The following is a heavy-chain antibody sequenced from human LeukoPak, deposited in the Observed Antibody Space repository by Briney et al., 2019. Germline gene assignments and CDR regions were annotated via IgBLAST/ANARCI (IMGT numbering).Heavy chain of an antibody. CDR2: ISGSGGST. CDR3: ARDKGKYDSSGYAN. Sequence: PGGSLRLSCAASGFTFDDYAMHWVRQAPGKGLEWVSAISGSGGSTYYADSVKGRFTISRDNSKNTLYLQINSLRAEDTAVYYCARDKGKYDSSGYANWGQGTLVTVSS. CDR1: GFTFDDYA. V-gene: IGHV3-23*01. D-gene: IGHD3-22*01. J-gene: IGHJ4*02.